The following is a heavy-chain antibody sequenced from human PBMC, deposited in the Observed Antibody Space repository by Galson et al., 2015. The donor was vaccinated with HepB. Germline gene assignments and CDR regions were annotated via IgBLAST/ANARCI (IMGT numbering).Heavy chain of an antibody. D-gene: IGHD6-6*01. CDR2: ISHGGTNQ. CDR1: GFAFSTYG. J-gene: IGHJ6*04. Sequence: SLRLSCAASGFAFSTYGMNWVRQAPGKGLEWVALISHGGTNQYYADSVKGRFTVSRDNSKNTLYLQMDSLRTEDTAVYYCAKDQRPRARSGCLDVWGKGSAVTVSS. V-gene: IGHV3-30*18. CDR3: AKDQRPRARSGCLDV.